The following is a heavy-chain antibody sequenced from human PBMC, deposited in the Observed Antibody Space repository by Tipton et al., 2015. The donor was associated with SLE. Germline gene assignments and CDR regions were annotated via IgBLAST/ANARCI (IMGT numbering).Heavy chain of an antibody. J-gene: IGHJ4*02. CDR2: VYYSGNT. Sequence: TLSLTCTVSGDSISNVNYYWNWLRQRPGKGLEWIGYVYYSGNTPYNPSLRSRVTMSLDTSKNQFSLKLRSLTAADSAMYFCARMDYSQFQLLYFESWGQGILVTVSS. CDR3: ARMDYSQFQLLYFES. CDR1: GDSISNVNYY. D-gene: IGHD4-11*01. V-gene: IGHV4-30-4*08.